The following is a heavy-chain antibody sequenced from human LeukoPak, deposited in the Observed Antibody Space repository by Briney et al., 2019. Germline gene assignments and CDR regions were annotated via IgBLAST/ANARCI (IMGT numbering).Heavy chain of an antibody. CDR1: GYTFTTYY. Sequence: ASVKVSCKASGYTFTTYYMHWVRQAPGQGLEWMGIINPSGGSTSYAQKFQGRVTMTRDTSTSTLYMELSSLRFEDTAVYYCASGGAVAGSSTREVWYFDYWGQGTLVTVSS. CDR3: ASGGAVAGSSTREVWYFDY. D-gene: IGHD6-19*01. CDR2: INPSGGST. V-gene: IGHV1-46*01. J-gene: IGHJ4*02.